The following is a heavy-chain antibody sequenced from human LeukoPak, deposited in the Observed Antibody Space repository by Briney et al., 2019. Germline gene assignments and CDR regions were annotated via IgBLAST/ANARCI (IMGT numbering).Heavy chain of an antibody. CDR3: ATDVRGYCNSTSCYTGYNWFDP. D-gene: IGHD2-2*02. Sequence: PSETLSLTCTVSGGSISSYYWSWIRQPAGKGLEWIGRIYTSGSTNYNPSLKSRVTMSVDTSKNQFSLNLSSVTAADTAVYYCATDVRGYCNSTSCYTGYNWFDPWGQGTLVTVSS. CDR1: GGSISSYY. J-gene: IGHJ5*02. CDR2: IYTSGST. V-gene: IGHV4-4*07.